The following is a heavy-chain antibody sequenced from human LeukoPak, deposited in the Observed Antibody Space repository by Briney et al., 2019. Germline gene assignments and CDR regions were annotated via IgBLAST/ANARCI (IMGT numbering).Heavy chain of an antibody. CDR3: ARGDSSTGWWFDP. J-gene: IGHJ5*02. CDR2: INPDGSTK. Sequence: GGSLRLSCAASGFTFSSNWMSWVRQAAGKGLEWVANINPDGSTKYYVGSGKGRFTISRDNAENSLYLEMNSLRDEDTAVYYCARGDSSTGWWFDPWGQGTRVTVSS. CDR1: GFTFSSNW. D-gene: IGHD6-13*01. V-gene: IGHV3-7*03.